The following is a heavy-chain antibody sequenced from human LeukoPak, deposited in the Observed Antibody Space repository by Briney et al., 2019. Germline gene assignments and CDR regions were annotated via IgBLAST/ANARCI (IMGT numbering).Heavy chain of an antibody. Sequence: GGSLRLSCVASGFTFSRSPMTRVRQGPGKGLEWVSSISDDGYTTYYADSVKGRFTVSRDNSRDTLCVQMNSLRDEDTALYFCARVATLHSFYMDVWGKGTTVTISS. CDR1: GFTFSRSP. D-gene: IGHD5-12*01. CDR2: ISDDGYTT. J-gene: IGHJ6*03. CDR3: ARVATLHSFYMDV. V-gene: IGHV3-23*01.